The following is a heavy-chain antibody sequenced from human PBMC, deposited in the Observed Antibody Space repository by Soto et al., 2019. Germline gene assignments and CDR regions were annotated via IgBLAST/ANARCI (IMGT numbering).Heavy chain of an antibody. Sequence: GGSLRLSCAASGFTFSSYGMHRVRQAPGKGLEWVAVISYDGSNKYYADSVKGRFTISRDNSKNTLYLQMNSLRAEDTAVYYCAKIVVATYDAFDIWGQGTMVTVSS. CDR2: ISYDGSNK. V-gene: IGHV3-30*18. CDR1: GFTFSSYG. CDR3: AKIVVATYDAFDI. J-gene: IGHJ3*02. D-gene: IGHD3-22*01.